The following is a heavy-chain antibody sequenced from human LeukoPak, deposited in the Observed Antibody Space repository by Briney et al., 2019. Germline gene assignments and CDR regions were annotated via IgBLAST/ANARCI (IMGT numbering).Heavy chain of an antibody. CDR2: ISPTSSYM. V-gene: IGHV3-21*04. CDR1: GVTFTDFY. J-gene: IGHJ5*02. Sequence: RGSLRLSSAAPGVTFTDFYMNWVRQAPGKRLEWVSWISPTSSYMYYADSVKGRVAIYRENAKNSLYLQVNSLRAEDTALYYCVRDADGGNSWFDTWGQGTLVTVSS. D-gene: IGHD4-23*01. CDR3: VRDADGGNSWFDT.